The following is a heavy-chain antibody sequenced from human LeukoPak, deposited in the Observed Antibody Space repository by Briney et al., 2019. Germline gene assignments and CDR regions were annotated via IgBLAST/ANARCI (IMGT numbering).Heavy chain of an antibody. D-gene: IGHD2-8*01. CDR2: IYHSGST. V-gene: IGHV4-38-2*02. CDR1: GYSISSGYY. Sequence: PSETLSLTCAVSGYSISSGYYWGWIRQPPGKGLEWIGSIYHSGSTYYNPSLKSRVTISVDTSKNQFSLKLSSVTAADTAVYYCARDYIMFDYYYMDVWGRGTTVTVSS. CDR3: ARDYIMFDYYYMDV. J-gene: IGHJ6*03.